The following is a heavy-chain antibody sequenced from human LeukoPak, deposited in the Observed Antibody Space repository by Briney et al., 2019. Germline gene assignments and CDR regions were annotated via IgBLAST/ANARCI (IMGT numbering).Heavy chain of an antibody. D-gene: IGHD3-10*01. CDR3: TRVSVSMVYAFDI. CDR1: GYTFSSYE. V-gene: IGHV3-48*03. CDR2: ISSGGSTV. J-gene: IGHJ3*02. Sequence: GGSLRLSCSASGYTFSSYEMNWVRQAPGKGLECVSYISSGGSTVYYADSVKGRFTISRDNAKNSLYQQMNSLRAEHTAVYYCTRVSVSMVYAFDIWGQGTMVTVSS.